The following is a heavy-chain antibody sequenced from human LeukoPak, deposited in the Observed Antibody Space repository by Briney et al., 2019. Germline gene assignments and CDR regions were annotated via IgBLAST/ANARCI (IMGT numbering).Heavy chain of an antibody. J-gene: IGHJ6*03. D-gene: IGHD3-10*01. CDR2: ISSSSSYI. CDR1: GFTFSSYS. Sequence: KPGGSLRLSCAASGFTFSSYSMNWVRQAPGKGLEWVSSISSSSSYIYYADSVKGRFTISRDNSKNTLYLQMNSLRAEDTAVYYCATRGSYYYYMDVWGKGTTVTVSS. V-gene: IGHV3-21*04. CDR3: ATRGSYYYYMDV.